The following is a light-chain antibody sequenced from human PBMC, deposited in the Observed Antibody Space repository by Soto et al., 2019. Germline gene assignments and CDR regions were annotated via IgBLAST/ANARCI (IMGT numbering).Light chain of an antibody. CDR2: ASS. CDR3: QQYYQYPRS. CDR1: QEISPF. V-gene: IGKV1-8*01. Sequence: AIRVTQSPSSISASTGDRVTITCRASQEISPFLAWYQQRPGKAPNLLLYASSTLKSGVPSRFSGSRSGTDLTLTISSLQSEDSATYFCQQYYQYPRSFGQWTKVEI. J-gene: IGKJ1*01.